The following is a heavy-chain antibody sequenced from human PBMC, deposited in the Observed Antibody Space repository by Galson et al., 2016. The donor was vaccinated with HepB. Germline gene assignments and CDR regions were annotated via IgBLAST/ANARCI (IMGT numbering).Heavy chain of an antibody. J-gene: IGHJ4*02. Sequence: SLRLSCAASGFIFSDNAMSWVRQAPGKGLEWVSAISGRGGSTYYADSVKGRFTISRDNSEDTLYPQMSSLRAEDAAVYYCAKDSKIGIYGVAGAFDYWGQGTLVTVSS. CDR1: GFIFSDNA. CDR3: AKDSKIGIYGVAGAFDY. CDR2: ISGRGGST. D-gene: IGHD3-3*01. V-gene: IGHV3-23*01.